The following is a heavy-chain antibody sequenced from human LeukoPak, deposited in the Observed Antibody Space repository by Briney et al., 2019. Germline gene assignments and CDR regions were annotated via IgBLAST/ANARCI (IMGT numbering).Heavy chain of an antibody. V-gene: IGHV1-18*01. Sequence: ASVKVSSKASGYTFTSYGISWVRQAPGQGLEWMGWISAYNGNTNYAQKLQGRVTMTTDTSTSTAYMELRSLRSDDTAVYYCARVSMDFWSSSRYYMDVWGKGTTVTVSS. CDR1: GYTFTSYG. CDR2: ISAYNGNT. CDR3: ARVSMDFWSSSRYYMDV. J-gene: IGHJ6*03. D-gene: IGHD3-3*01.